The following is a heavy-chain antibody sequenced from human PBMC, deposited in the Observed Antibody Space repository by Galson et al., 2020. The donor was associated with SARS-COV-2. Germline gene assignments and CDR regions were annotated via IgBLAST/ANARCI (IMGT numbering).Heavy chain of an antibody. V-gene: IGHV1-8*02. J-gene: IGHJ6*02. Sequence: ASVKVSCKASGYTFTSYDINWVRQATGQGLEWMGWINPNNGNTGYAQKFQGRVTMTRNTSISTAYMELSSLRSEDTAVYYCARASGSGGMIVVVTYYYYGMDVWGQGATVTVSS. CDR3: ARASGSGGMIVVVTYYYYGMDV. CDR1: GYTFTSYD. CDR2: INPNNGNT. D-gene: IGHD3-22*01.